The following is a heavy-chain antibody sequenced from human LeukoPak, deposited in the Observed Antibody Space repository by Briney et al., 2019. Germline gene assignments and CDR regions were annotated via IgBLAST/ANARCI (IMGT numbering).Heavy chain of an antibody. CDR3: ARVITMVRGVIIKDAFDI. Sequence: PSETLSLTCTVSGGSISSYYWSWIRQPAGKGLEWIGRIYTSGSTNYNPSLKSRVTMSVDTSKNQFSLKLSSVTAADTAVYYCARVITMVRGVIIKDAFDIWGQGTMVTVSS. CDR1: GGSISSYY. J-gene: IGHJ3*02. D-gene: IGHD3-10*01. CDR2: IYTSGST. V-gene: IGHV4-4*07.